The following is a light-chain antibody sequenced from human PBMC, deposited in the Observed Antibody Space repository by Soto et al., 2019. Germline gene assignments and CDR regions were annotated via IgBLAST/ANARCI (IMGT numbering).Light chain of an antibody. CDR1: SSDVGGYNY. CDR3: SSYAGSKNYV. Sequence: QSVLTQPPSASGSPGQSVTISCTGTSSDVGGYNYVSWYQQHPGKAPKLMLYEVSKRPSGVPDRFSGSKSGHTASLSVSGLQAGDEAGYYCSSYAGSKNYVFGTGTKVTVL. V-gene: IGLV2-8*01. CDR2: EVS. J-gene: IGLJ1*01.